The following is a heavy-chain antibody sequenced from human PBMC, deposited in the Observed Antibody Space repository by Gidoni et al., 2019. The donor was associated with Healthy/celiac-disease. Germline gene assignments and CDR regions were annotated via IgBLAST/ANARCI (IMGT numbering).Heavy chain of an antibody. CDR2: IYYSGST. V-gene: IGHV4-39*01. D-gene: IGHD6-6*01. J-gene: IGHJ2*01. Sequence: QLQLQESGPGLVKPSETLSLTCTFSGCSLSSSSYYWGWFRQPPGKGLEWIGSIYYSGSTYYNPSLKSRVTISVDTSKNQFSLKLSSVTAADTAVYYCARQKFVIWYFDLWGRGTLVTVSS. CDR3: ARQKFVIWYFDL. CDR1: GCSLSSSSYY.